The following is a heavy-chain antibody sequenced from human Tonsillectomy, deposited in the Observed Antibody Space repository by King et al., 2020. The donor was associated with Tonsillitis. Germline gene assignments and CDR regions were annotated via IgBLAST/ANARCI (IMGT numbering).Heavy chain of an antibody. D-gene: IGHD3-10*01. CDR2: IKSKTDGGTT. CDR3: TVEWRVYWYDAGSYYVGPGDV. Sequence: VQLVESGGGLVKPGGSLRLSCAASGFTFSNAWMSWVRQAPGKGLEWVGRIKSKTDGGTTDYAAPVKGRFTISRDDSKNTLYLQMNSLKTEDTAVYYCTVEWRVYWYDAGSYYVGPGDVWGQGTTVTVSS. CDR1: GFTFSNAW. V-gene: IGHV3-15*01. J-gene: IGHJ6*02.